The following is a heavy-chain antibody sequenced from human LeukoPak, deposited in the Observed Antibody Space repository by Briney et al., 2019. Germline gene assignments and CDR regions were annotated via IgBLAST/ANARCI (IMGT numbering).Heavy chain of an antibody. J-gene: IGHJ3*02. CDR2: ISSSGRTI. V-gene: IGHV3-11*04. Sequence: PGGSLRLSCAASGFTFNDYYMSWIRQAPGKGLEWVSYISSSGRTIHYADSVKGRFTVSRDNAKNSLLLQVNSLRAEDTALYYCARGYSRAAFDIWGQGTMVTVSS. CDR1: GFTFNDYY. CDR3: ARGYSRAAFDI. D-gene: IGHD2-15*01.